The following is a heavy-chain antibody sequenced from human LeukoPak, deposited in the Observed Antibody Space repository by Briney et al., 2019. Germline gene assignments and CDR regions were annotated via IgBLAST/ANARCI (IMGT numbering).Heavy chain of an antibody. Sequence: SQTLSLTCAISGDSVSSNSAAWNWIRQSPSRGLEWLGRTYYRSKWYNDYAVSVKSRITINPDTSENQFSLQLNSVTPEDTAVYYCARDSYSSSWYDYYYYGMDVWGQGTTVTVSS. CDR3: ARDSYSSSWYDYYYYGMDV. D-gene: IGHD6-13*01. J-gene: IGHJ6*02. CDR1: GDSVSSNSAA. V-gene: IGHV6-1*01. CDR2: TYYRSKWYN.